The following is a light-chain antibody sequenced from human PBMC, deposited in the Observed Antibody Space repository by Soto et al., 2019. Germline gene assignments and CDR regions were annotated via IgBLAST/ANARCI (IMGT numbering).Light chain of an antibody. CDR3: NSFTTTNTYV. Sequence: QSALAQPASVSGSPGQSLTISCTGASSDVGGFDHVSWYQQHPGKVHRLLIYDVSSRPSGVSDRFSGSKSGNTASLTISGLQAEDEADYYCNSFTTTNTYVFGTGTKVTVL. V-gene: IGLV2-14*03. CDR2: DVS. J-gene: IGLJ1*01. CDR1: SSDVGGFDH.